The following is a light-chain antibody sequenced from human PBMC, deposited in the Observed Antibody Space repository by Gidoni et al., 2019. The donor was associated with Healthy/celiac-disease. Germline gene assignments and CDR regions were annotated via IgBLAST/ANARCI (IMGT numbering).Light chain of an antibody. CDR1: QRISSY. V-gene: IGKV1-39*01. CDR2: AAS. J-gene: IGKJ1*01. CDR3: QQSYSTPQT. Sequence: DIQMTQSPSSLSASVADRVTITCRASQRISSYLNWYQQKPGKAPKLLIYAASSLQSGVPSRFSGSGSGTDFTLTISSLQPEDFATYYCQQSYSTPQTFGQGTKVEIK.